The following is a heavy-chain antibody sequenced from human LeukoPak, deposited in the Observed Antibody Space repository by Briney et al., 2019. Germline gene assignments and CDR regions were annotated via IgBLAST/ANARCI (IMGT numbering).Heavy chain of an antibody. V-gene: IGHV3-23*01. Sequence: GGSLRLSCGASGFTFSDYAMIWVRRAPGKGLEWVSGINDNGSTRFYAASVKGRFTISRDNSKNTLYLQMNSLRAEDTAVYYCAKDQSTLLWFGELLGYFDYWGQGTLVTVSS. D-gene: IGHD3-10*01. J-gene: IGHJ4*02. CDR1: GFTFSDYA. CDR3: AKDQSTLLWFGELLGYFDY. CDR2: INDNGSTR.